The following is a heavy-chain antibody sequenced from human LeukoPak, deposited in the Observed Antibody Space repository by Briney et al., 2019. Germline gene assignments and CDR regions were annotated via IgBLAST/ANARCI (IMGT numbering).Heavy chain of an antibody. CDR1: GGSISSSSYY. J-gene: IGHJ3*02. CDR3: ARSRVGAWRDAFDI. CDR2: IYYSGST. Sequence: SETLSLTCTVSGGSISSSSYYWGWIRQPPGKGLEWIGSIYYSGSTYYNPSLKSRVTISVDTSKNQFSLKLSSVTAADTAVYYCARSRVGAWRDAFDIWGQGTMVTVSS. V-gene: IGHV4-39*07. D-gene: IGHD1-26*01.